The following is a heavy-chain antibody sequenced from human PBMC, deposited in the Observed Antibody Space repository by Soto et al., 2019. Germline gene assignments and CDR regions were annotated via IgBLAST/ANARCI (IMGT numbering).Heavy chain of an antibody. J-gene: IGHJ4*02. CDR3: VRIRRGDGYTFGY. Sequence: EVQLVESGGVSVQPGGSLRLSCAASGFSLSNYWMHWVRQAPGKGLVWVSRINIDGSTITSADSVKGRFTISRDNAKNALYLQMNILRDEDTAVYYCVRIRRGDGYTFGYWGQGTLVTVSS. D-gene: IGHD5-12*01. CDR1: GFSLSNYW. V-gene: IGHV3-74*01. CDR2: INIDGSTI.